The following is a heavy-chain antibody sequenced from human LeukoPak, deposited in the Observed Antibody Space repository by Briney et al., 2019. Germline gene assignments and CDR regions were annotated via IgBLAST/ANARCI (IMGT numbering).Heavy chain of an antibody. D-gene: IGHD3-10*01. CDR3: AKSGYCGSGSFYAMDV. Sequence: GGSLRLSCAASGFTFNGYAMSWVRQAPGKGLEWVSGITGSGTTTYYADSVKGRFTISRDNSKNTLYLQMNSLRAEDTAVYYCAKSGYCGSGSFYAMDVWGQGTTVTVS. V-gene: IGHV3-23*01. CDR2: ITGSGTTT. J-gene: IGHJ6*02. CDR1: GFTFNGYA.